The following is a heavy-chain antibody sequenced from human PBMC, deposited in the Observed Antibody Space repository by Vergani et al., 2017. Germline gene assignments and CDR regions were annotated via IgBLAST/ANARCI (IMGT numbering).Heavy chain of an antibody. CDR2: ISYDGSNK. D-gene: IGHD2-21*01. J-gene: IGHJ1*01. V-gene: IGHV3-30*03. CDR3: ARSSASGGGDRRILQH. Sequence: QVQLVESGGGVVQPGRSLRLSCAASGFTFSSYGMHWVRQAPGKGLEWVAVISYDGSNKYYADSVKGRFTISRDNSKNTLYLQMNSLRAEDTAVYYCARSSASGGGDRRILQHWGQGTLVTVSS. CDR1: GFTFSSYG.